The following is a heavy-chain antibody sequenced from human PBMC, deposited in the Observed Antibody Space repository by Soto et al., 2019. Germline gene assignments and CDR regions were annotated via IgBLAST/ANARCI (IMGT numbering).Heavy chain of an antibody. CDR2: VYSSENT. CDR1: GGSVSSSSYS. J-gene: IGHJ6*02. CDR3: ARLNGYCISTNCHGYYGMDV. V-gene: IGHV4-39*01. Sequence: SETLSLTCTVSGGSVSSSSYSWGWIRQPPGKGLEWIGTVYSSENTYYNPSLMSRVTISVDTSKNQFSLKLSSVTAADTAVYYCARLNGYCISTNCHGYYGMDVWGQGTTVTVSS. D-gene: IGHD2-2*01.